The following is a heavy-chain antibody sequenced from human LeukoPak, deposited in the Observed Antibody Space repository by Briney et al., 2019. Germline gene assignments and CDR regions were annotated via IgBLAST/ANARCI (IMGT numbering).Heavy chain of an antibody. Sequence: SETLSLTCAVYGGSFSGYSWNWIRQPPVKGLEWIWEINHSGGTNYNPSLKSRVTISVDTSKKQFSLKLSSVTAEDTAVYYCAKDLIAGIAAAGTAHWGQGTLVTVSS. CDR1: GGSFSGYS. J-gene: IGHJ4*02. D-gene: IGHD6-13*01. CDR2: INHSGGT. CDR3: AKDLIAGIAAAGTAH. V-gene: IGHV4-34*01.